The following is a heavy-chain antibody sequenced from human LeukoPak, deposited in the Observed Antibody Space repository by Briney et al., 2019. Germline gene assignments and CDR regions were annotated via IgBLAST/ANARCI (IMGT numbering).Heavy chain of an antibody. CDR2: IIPIFGTA. CDR1: GGTFSSYA. V-gene: IGHV1-69*13. CDR3: ASALYGDDDS. J-gene: IGHJ5*01. Sequence: GASVKVSCKASGGTFSSYAISWVRQAPGQGLEWMGGIIPIFGTANYAQKFQGRVTITADESTSTAYMGLSSLRSEDTAVYYCASALYGDDDSWGQGTLVTVSS. D-gene: IGHD4-17*01.